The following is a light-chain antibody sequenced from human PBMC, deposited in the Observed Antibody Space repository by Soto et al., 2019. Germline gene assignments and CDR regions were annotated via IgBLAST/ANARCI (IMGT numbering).Light chain of an antibody. CDR2: GAS. CDR1: QSVNIY. V-gene: IGKV3D-15*01. Sequence: EIVMTQSPAALSVSPGERATLSCRASQSVNIYLAWYQQKPGQAPRLLIFGASYRATGIPARFSGSGSGTEFSLTISGLQSEDFAVYYCQQYDNRPPWTFGQGTKV. CDR3: QQYDNRPPWT. J-gene: IGKJ1*01.